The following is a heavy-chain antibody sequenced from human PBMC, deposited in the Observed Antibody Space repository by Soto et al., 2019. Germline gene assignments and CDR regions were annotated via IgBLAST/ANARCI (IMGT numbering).Heavy chain of an antibody. D-gene: IGHD3-22*01. J-gene: IGHJ4*02. CDR1: GGSFRGYY. CDR2: VNHSGGI. Sequence: QVQLQQWGAGLLKPSETLSLTCVVYGGSFRGYYWSWIRQPPGKGLEWFGEVNHSGGIDYTPSLKSRVTISVDTSKNQFSLKLSSVTAADTAVYYCAGRNGYYSGIDYWGQGTLVTVSS. V-gene: IGHV4-34*02. CDR3: AGRNGYYSGIDY.